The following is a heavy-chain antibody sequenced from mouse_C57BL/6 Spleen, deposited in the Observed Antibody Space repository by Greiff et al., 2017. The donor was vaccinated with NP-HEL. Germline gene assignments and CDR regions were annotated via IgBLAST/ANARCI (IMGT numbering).Heavy chain of an antibody. CDR3: TTPNYYGSSYKGMDY. V-gene: IGHV14-4*01. D-gene: IGHD1-1*01. CDR1: GFNIKDDY. Sequence: VQLQQSGAELVRPGASVKLSCTASGFNIKDDYMHWVKQRPEQGLEWIGWIDPENGDTEYASKFQGKATITADTSSNTAYLQLSSLTSEDTAVYYCTTPNYYGSSYKGMDYWGQGTSVTVSS. CDR2: IDPENGDT. J-gene: IGHJ4*01.